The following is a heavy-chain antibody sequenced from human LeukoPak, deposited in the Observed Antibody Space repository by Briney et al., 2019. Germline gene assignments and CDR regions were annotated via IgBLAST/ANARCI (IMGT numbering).Heavy chain of an antibody. V-gene: IGHV4-34*01. D-gene: IGHD6-19*01. CDR1: GGSFSGCY. J-gene: IGHJ4*02. Sequence: SETLSLTCAVYGGSFSGCYWSWIRQPPGKGLEWIGEINHSGSTNYNPSLKSRVTISVDTSKNQFSLKLSSVTAADTAVYYCARVPPFLIPSRGIAVADDYFDYWGQGTLVTVSS. CDR2: INHSGST. CDR3: ARVPPFLIPSRGIAVADDYFDY.